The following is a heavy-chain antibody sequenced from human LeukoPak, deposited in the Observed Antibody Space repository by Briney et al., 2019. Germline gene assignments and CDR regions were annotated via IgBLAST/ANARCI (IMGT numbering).Heavy chain of an antibody. CDR3: ARSEQLVPLYYYYMDV. D-gene: IGHD6-6*01. CDR2: VYYTGSA. Sequence: SETLSLTCTVSGGSVSRSDYYWGWIRQPPGKGLEWIGSVYYTGSAYYSPSLKSRLTISVDTSKNQFSLKLSSVTAADTAVYYCARSEQLVPLYYYYMDVWGKGTTVTVSS. CDR1: GGSVSRSDYY. V-gene: IGHV4-39*07. J-gene: IGHJ6*03.